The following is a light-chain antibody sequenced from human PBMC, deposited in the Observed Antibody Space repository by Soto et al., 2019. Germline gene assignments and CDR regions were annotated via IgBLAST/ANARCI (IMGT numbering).Light chain of an antibody. Sequence: AIQLTQSPSSLSASVGDAVTITCRASQGISSALAWSQQKPGKPPKLLIYDASFLDSGVPSRFSGTVSGTDFTLAISRLQPEDFATYYCQPFYSYPITFGQGTRLEIK. CDR3: QPFYSYPIT. CDR1: QGISSA. J-gene: IGKJ5*01. CDR2: DAS. V-gene: IGKV1-13*02.